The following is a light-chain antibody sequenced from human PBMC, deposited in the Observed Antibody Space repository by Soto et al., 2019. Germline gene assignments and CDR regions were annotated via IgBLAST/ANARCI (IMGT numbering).Light chain of an antibody. CDR2: RNN. CDR3: AAWDASLSGYV. J-gene: IGLJ1*01. Sequence: QSVLTQPPSASGTPGQRVTISCSGSSSNIGGYYVSWYQQLPGSAPKVINYRNNQRPSGVPDLFSGSKAGTSASLAISGLRADDEADYYCAAWDASLSGYVFGTGTKLTVL. V-gene: IGLV1-47*01. CDR1: SSNIGGYY.